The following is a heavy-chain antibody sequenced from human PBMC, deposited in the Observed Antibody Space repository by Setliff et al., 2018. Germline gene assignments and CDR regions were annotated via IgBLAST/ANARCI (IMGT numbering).Heavy chain of an antibody. CDR1: GFTFGDFA. V-gene: IGHV3-23*01. J-gene: IGHJ6*03. CDR3: ARIRLCGGRVICPPGRYVDV. D-gene: IGHD2-15*01. Sequence: PGGSLRLSCAASGFTFGDFAMTWVRQAPGKGLEWVSGIGGRGISTYYGDSVKGRFIISRDNSENTLYLQMNGLKTEDRAVYYCARIRLCGGRVICPPGRYVDVWGKGTTVTVSS. CDR2: IGGRGIST.